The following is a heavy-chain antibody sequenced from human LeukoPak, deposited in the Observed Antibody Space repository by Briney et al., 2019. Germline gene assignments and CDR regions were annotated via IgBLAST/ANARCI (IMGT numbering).Heavy chain of an antibody. D-gene: IGHD4-17*01. Sequence: PSETLSLTCTVSGDSVSSSSFYWGWIRQPPGKGLEWIGSIYYSGSTYYNPSLKSRVTISVDTSKNQFSLKLSSVTAADTAVYYCARHMATVTPWFDPWGQGTLVTVSS. V-gene: IGHV4-39*01. CDR3: ARHMATVTPWFDP. CDR1: GDSVSSSSFY. CDR2: IYYSGST. J-gene: IGHJ5*02.